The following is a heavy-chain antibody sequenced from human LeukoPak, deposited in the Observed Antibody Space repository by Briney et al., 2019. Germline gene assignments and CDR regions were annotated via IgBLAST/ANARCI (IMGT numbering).Heavy chain of an antibody. V-gene: IGHV3-23*01. J-gene: IGHJ4*02. CDR1: GFTFSSYA. Sequence: PGGSLRLSCAASGFTFSSYAMSWVRQAPGKGLEWVSGISGSGGSTYYADSVKGRFTISRDNSKNTLYLQMNSLRAEDTAVYYCAKDSGVGATTGYFDYWGQGTLVTVSS. CDR3: AKDSGVGATTGYFDY. CDR2: ISGSGGST. D-gene: IGHD1-26*01.